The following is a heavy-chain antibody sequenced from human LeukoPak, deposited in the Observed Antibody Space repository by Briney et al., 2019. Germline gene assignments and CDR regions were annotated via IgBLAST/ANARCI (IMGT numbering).Heavy chain of an antibody. J-gene: IGHJ4*02. CDR1: GFIFSNYG. V-gene: IGHV3-33*07. D-gene: IGHD6-19*01. CDR2: IWHDGSAE. CDR3: ARDSRGGWSGYFDY. Sequence: GGSLRLSCAASGFIFSNYGVYWVRQAPGEGLDWVAVIWHDGSAEFYADSVKGRFSISRDDSKNTVYLQMNSLRAEDTALYYCARDSRGGWSGYFDYWGQGIVVTVSS.